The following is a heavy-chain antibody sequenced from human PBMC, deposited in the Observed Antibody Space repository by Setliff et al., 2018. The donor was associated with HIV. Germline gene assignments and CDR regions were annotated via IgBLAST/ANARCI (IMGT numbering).Heavy chain of an antibody. CDR3: GSIMVGGAMSYSYYYMDV. Sequence: SETLSLTCAVYGGSFSSYSWTWIRQPPGKGLEWIGEINRSGSTNYNPSLKSRLTIIVATSKDQFSLKPNSVTAADTAVYYCGSIMVGGAMSYSYYYMDVWGKGTTVTVSS. CDR1: GGSFSSYS. CDR2: INRSGST. V-gene: IGHV4-34*01. J-gene: IGHJ6*03. D-gene: IGHD3-16*01.